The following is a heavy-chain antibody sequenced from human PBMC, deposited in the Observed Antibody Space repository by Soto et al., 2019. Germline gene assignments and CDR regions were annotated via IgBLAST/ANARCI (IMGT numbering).Heavy chain of an antibody. CDR2: ISGSGGST. CDR3: ARDPSYYSYAPSSYIDP. CDR1: GVASGSYA. D-gene: IGHD3-10*01. V-gene: IGHV3-23*01. J-gene: IGHJ5*02. Sequence: GRSLRLAWAASGVASGSYAISWVRDAPGKGLEWVSAISGSGGSTYYADSVKGRFTISRDNAKNSLSLQMNSLRAEDTAVYYCARDPSYYSYAPSSYIDPWGQ.